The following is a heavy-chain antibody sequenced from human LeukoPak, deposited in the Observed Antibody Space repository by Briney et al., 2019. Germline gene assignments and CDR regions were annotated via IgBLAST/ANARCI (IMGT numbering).Heavy chain of an antibody. CDR1: GYTFTSYG. CDR2: ISAYNGNT. V-gene: IGHV1-18*04. J-gene: IGHJ4*02. D-gene: IGHD6-13*01. CDR3: ARDKSIEVSSSRDY. Sequence: ASVKVSCKASGYTFTSYGISWVRQAPGQGLEWMGWISAYNGNTNYAQKLQGRVTMTTDTSTSTAYMELRSLRSDDTAVYYRARDKSIEVSSSRDYWGQGTLVTVSS.